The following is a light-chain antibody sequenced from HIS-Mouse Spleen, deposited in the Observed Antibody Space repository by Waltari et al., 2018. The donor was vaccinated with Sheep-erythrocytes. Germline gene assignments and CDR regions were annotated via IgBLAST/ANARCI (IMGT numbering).Light chain of an antibody. V-gene: IGLV3-1*01. CDR1: KLGDKY. CDR3: QAWDSSTAV. J-gene: IGLJ2*01. Sequence: SYELTQPPSVSVSPGQTASITCSGDKLGDKYACWYQQKPGQSPVLVIYQDRKRPEGSPERFSGSNSGNTATLTISGTQAMDEADYYCQAWDSSTAVFGGGTKLTVL. CDR2: QDR.